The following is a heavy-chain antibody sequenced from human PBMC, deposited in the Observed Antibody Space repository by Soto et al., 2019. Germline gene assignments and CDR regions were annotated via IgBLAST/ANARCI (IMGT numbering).Heavy chain of an antibody. D-gene: IGHD5-18*01. CDR1: GYRFTTYY. CDR2: MYLDTGGT. CDR3: ARDGNFAFLGYSFAFDF. Sequence: QVQLVQSGPEVKKPGASVRVSCEASGYRFTTYYIHWVRQDPGQGLEWMGRMYLDTGGTTYAQKFQGRVTMTRDTSISTAYMEVSSLKSDDTAMYYCARDGNFAFLGYSFAFDFWGQGTLVTVSS. J-gene: IGHJ4*02. V-gene: IGHV1-2*06.